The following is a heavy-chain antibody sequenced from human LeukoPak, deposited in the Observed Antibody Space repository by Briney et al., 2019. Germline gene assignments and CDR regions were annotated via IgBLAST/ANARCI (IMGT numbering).Heavy chain of an antibody. V-gene: IGHV3-48*03. D-gene: IGHD5-12*01. CDR2: ISSSGDTI. J-gene: IGHJ4*02. CDR3: ARDAPYLGGYTHFDY. Sequence: GGSLRLSCTASGFTFRNYNMNWVRQAPEKGQEWILYISSSGDTIYYADSMKGRFTISRDNAKNSLFLQMSSLRADDTAVYYCARDAPYLGGYTHFDYWGQGTLVTVSS. CDR1: GFTFRNYN.